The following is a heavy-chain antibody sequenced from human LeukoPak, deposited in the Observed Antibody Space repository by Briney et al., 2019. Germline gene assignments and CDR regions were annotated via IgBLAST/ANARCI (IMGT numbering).Heavy chain of an antibody. CDR2: ISAYNGNT. Sequence: GALVKVSCKASGYTFTSYGISWVRQGPGQGLEWMGWISAYNGNTNYAQKLQGRVTMTTDTSTSTAYMELRSLRSDDTAVYYCARTEINTAMVPFDYWGQGTLVTVSS. J-gene: IGHJ4*02. D-gene: IGHD5-18*01. CDR3: ARTEINTAMVPFDY. V-gene: IGHV1-18*01. CDR1: GYTFTSYG.